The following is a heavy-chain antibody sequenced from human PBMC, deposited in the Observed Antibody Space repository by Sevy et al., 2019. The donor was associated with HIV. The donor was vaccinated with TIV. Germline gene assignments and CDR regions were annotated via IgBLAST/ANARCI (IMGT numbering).Heavy chain of an antibody. CDR3: AKDLAYYYDSSGFDY. CDR2: ISYDGSNK. V-gene: IGHV3-30*18. D-gene: IGHD3-22*01. J-gene: IGHJ4*02. CDR1: GFTFSSYG. Sequence: GGSLRLSCAASGFTFSSYGMHWVRQAPGKGLEWVAVISYDGSNKYYADSVKGRFTISRDNSKNTLYLQMNSLRAEDTAVYYCAKDLAYYYDSSGFDYWGQRTLVTVSS.